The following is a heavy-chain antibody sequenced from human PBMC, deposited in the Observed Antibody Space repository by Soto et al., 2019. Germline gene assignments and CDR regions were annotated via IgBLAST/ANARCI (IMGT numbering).Heavy chain of an antibody. V-gene: IGHV1-69*13. CDR3: ATKAVSGWFFDY. J-gene: IGHJ4*02. Sequence: SVKVSCKASGGTFKSFTFTWVRQAPGQGLEWMGGFIPIFETATYAQKFQDRVTITADESRSTVSMELSSLRSADTAVYYCATKAVSGWFFDYWGQGAVVTVSS. D-gene: IGHD6-19*01. CDR2: FIPIFETA. CDR1: GGTFKSFT.